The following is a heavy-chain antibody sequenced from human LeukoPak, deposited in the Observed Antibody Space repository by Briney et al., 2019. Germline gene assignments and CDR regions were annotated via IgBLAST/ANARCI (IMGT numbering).Heavy chain of an antibody. D-gene: IGHD7-27*01. V-gene: IGHV1-69*13. J-gene: IGHJ5*02. CDR2: IIPIFGTA. Sequence: GASVKVSCKASGGTFCSYAISWVRQAPGQGLEWMGGIIPIFGTANYAQKFQGRVTITADESTSTAYMELSSLRSEDTAVYYCARTLGIYNWFDPWGQGTLVTVSS. CDR1: GGTFCSYA. CDR3: ARTLGIYNWFDP.